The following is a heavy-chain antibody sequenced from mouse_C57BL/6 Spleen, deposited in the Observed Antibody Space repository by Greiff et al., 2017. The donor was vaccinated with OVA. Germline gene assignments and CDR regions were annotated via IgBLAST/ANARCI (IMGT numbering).Heavy chain of an antibody. J-gene: IGHJ3*01. V-gene: IGHV1-82*01. Sequence: QVQLQQSGPELVKPGASVKISCKASGYAFSSSWMNWVKQRPGKGLEWIGRIYPGDGDTNYNGKCKGKATLTADKSSSTAYMQLSSLTSEDSAVYFCARSDPAWFAYWGQGTLVTVSA. CDR3: ARSDPAWFAY. CDR1: GYAFSSSW. CDR2: IYPGDGDT.